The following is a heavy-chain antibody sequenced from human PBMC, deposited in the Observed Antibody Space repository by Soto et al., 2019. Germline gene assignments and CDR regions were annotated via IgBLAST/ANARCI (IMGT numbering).Heavy chain of an antibody. CDR3: VRDSGAKLSSS. CDR1: GGTFSSYR. Sequence: QVQLVQSGAEVKKPGSSVKVSCKASGGTFSSYRINWVRQAPGQGLEWVGGIVPIYRTADYAQKFQGRVTITADESARTSHMELRSLKSQDTAVYYCVRDSGAKLSSSWCQGTLVTVSS. D-gene: IGHD6-13*01. CDR2: IVPIYRTA. V-gene: IGHV1-69*01. J-gene: IGHJ4*02.